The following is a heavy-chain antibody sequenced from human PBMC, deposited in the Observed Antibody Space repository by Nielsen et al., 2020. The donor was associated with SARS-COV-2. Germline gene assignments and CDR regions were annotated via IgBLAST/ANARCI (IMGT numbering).Heavy chain of an antibody. D-gene: IGHD3-3*01. CDR2: IYYSGST. CDR1: GGTISSYY. V-gene: IGHV4-59*08. J-gene: IGHJ4*02. Sequence: SETLSLTCTVSGGTISSYYWSWIRQPPGKGLEWIGYIYYSGSTNYNPSLKSRVTISVDTSKNQFPLKLSSVTAADTAVYYCARHYNDFWSGDPLFDYWGQGTLVTVSS. CDR3: ARHYNDFWSGDPLFDY.